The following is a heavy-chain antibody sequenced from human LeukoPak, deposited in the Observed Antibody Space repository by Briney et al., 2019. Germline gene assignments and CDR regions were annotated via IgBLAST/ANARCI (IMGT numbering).Heavy chain of an antibody. J-gene: IGHJ6*03. CDR3: ARDLSTYYDSGGTRRYYYMDV. D-gene: IGHD3-22*01. V-gene: IGHV4-59*01. Sequence: PSETLSLTCTVSGGSISSYYWSWLRQPPGKGLEYIGYIYYRGSTNYNPSLKSRVTISLDTSKNQFSLKLDSVTAADTAVYYCARDLSTYYDSGGTRRYYYMDVWGKGTTVTVSS. CDR1: GGSISSYY. CDR2: IYYRGST.